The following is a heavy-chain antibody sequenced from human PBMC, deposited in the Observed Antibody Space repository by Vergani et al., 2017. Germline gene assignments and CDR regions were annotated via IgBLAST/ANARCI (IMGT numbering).Heavy chain of an antibody. CDR2: IYYSGST. J-gene: IGHJ6*02. D-gene: IGHD3-16*02. Sequence: QVQLQESGPGLVKPSETLSLTCTVSGGSISSYYWSWIRQPPGKGLEWIGYIYYSGSTNYNPSLNSRVTMSVATSKNQFSLKLRSVTAADTAVYFCARGRYRDEASTGYRLEGMDIWGQGTTVTISS. V-gene: IGHV4-59*01. CDR1: GGSISSYY. CDR3: ARGRYRDEASTGYRLEGMDI.